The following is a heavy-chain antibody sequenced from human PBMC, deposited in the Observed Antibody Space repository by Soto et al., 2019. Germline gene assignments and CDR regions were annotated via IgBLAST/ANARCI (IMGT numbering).Heavy chain of an antibody. CDR1: GFTLSSYA. V-gene: IGHV3-23*01. CDR3: AVDSSGYYGGGAFDI. Sequence: EVQLLESGGGLVQPGGSLRLSCAASGFTLSSYAMSWVRQAPGKGLEWVSAISGSGGSTYYADSVKGRFTISRDNSKNTLYLQMNSLRAEDTAVYYCAVDSSGYYGGGAFDIWGQGTMVTVSS. J-gene: IGHJ3*02. CDR2: ISGSGGST. D-gene: IGHD3-22*01.